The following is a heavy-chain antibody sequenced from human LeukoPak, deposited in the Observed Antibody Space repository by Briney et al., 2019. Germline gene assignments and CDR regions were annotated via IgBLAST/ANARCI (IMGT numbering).Heavy chain of an antibody. D-gene: IGHD7-27*01. CDR1: GGSINDSRYY. CDR3: ARDHPNWGKGFDAFDI. Sequence: SETLSLTCTVSGGSINDSRYYWGWIRQPPGKGLEWIGSIYYSGSTYYNPSLKSRVTISVDTSKNQFSLKLSSVTAADTAVYYCARDHPNWGKGFDAFDIWGQGTMVTVSS. J-gene: IGHJ3*02. V-gene: IGHV4-39*07. CDR2: IYYSGST.